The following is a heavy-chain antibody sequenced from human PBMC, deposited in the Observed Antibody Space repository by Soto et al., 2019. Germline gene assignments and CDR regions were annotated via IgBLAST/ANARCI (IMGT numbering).Heavy chain of an antibody. CDR2: INPSGGSK. J-gene: IGHJ5*02. CDR1: GYTFTSYY. V-gene: IGHV1-46*01. D-gene: IGHD6-13*01. CDR3: ARTQQLGRFDP. Sequence: QVQLVQSGAEVKKPVAAVRISCKASGYTFTSYYIHWVRQAPGQGLEWMGIINPSGGSKNYAQKFQGRVAMTRDTSTSTVYMDLSSLTSEDTAVYYCARTQQLGRFDPWGQGTLVTVSS.